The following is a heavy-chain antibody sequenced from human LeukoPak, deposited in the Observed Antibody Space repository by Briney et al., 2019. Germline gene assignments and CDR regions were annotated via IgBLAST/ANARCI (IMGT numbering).Heavy chain of an antibody. D-gene: IGHD5-12*01. CDR3: ATVPWSPRNIAATHINWFDP. CDR1: GYTLTELS. J-gene: IGHJ5*02. V-gene: IGHV1-24*01. CDR2: FDPEDGET. Sequence: ASVKVSCKVSGYTLTELSMHWVRQAPGKGLEWMGGFDPEDGETIYAQKFQGRVTMTEDTSTDTAYMELSSLRSEDTAVYYCATVPWSPRNIAATHINWFDPWGQGTLVTVSS.